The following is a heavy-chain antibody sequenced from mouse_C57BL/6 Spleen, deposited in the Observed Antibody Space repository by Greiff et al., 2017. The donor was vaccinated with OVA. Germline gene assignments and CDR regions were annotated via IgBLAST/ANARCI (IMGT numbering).Heavy chain of an antibody. CDR1: GYTFTSYW. J-gene: IGHJ2*01. CDR3: ARRRTGTKYFDY. D-gene: IGHD4-1*01. CDR2: IDPSDSYT. Sequence: QVQLQQPGAELVKPGASVKLSCKASGYTFTSYWMQWVKQRPGQGLEWIGEIDPSDSYTNYNQKFKGKATLTVDTSSSTAYMQRSSLTSEDSAVYYCARRRTGTKYFDYWGQGTTLTVSS. V-gene: IGHV1-50*01.